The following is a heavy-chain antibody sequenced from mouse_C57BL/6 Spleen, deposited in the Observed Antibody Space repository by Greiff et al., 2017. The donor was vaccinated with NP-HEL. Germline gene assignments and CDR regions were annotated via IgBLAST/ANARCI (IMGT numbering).Heavy chain of an antibody. J-gene: IGHJ3*01. V-gene: IGHV1-50*01. CDR3: ARNRQAWFAY. CDR2: IDPSDSYT. D-gene: IGHD3-2*02. CDR1: GYTFTSYW. Sequence: VQLQQPGAELVKPGASVKLSCKASGYTFTSYWMQWVKQRPGQGLEWIGEIDPSDSYTNYNQKFKGKATLTVDTSSSTAYMQLSSLTSEDSAVYYCARNRQAWFAYWGQGTLVTVSA.